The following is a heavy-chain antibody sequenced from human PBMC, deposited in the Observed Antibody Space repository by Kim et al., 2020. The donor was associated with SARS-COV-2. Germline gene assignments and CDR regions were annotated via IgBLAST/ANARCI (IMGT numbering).Heavy chain of an antibody. V-gene: IGHV3-48*04. Sequence: GGSLRLSCAASGFTFSSYSMNWVRQAPGKGLEWVSYISSSSSTIYYADSVKGRFTISRDNAKHSLYLQMNSLRAEDTAVYYCARDLTFDYDILTGARHYYYYYGMDVWGQGTTVTVSS. CDR2: ISSSSSTI. D-gene: IGHD3-9*01. CDR3: ARDLTFDYDILTGARHYYYYYGMDV. J-gene: IGHJ6*02. CDR1: GFTFSSYS.